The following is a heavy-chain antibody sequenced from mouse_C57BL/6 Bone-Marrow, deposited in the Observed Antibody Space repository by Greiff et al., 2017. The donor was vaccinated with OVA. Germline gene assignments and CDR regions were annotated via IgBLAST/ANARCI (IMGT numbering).Heavy chain of an antibody. J-gene: IGHJ2*01. D-gene: IGHD1-1*01. CDR2: ISSGGSYT. CDR1: GFTFSSYG. CDR3: AGHYYGSSYY. Sequence: EVKLMESGGDLVKPGGSLKLSCAASGFTFSSYGMSWVRQTPDKRLEWVATISSGGSYTYYPDSVKGRFTISRDNAKNTLYLQMSSLKSEDTAMYYCAGHYYGSSYYWGQGTTLTVSS. V-gene: IGHV5-6*01.